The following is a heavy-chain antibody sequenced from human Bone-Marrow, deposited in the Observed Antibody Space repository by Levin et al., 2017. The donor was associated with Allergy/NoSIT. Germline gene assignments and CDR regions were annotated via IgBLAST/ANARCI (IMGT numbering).Heavy chain of an antibody. D-gene: IGHD1-26*01. CDR3: TRVFADGSTPRSGNDFDY. CDR2: IRSRTYGETA. V-gene: IGHV3-49*03. Sequence: GGSLRLSCTASGFSFGDYCVSWFRQAPGKGLEWVSFIRSRTYGETAEYAPSVQGRFTVSRDDSKSIAYLQMSSLKTEDTAVYFCTRVFADGSTPRSGNDFDYWGQGTLVTVSS. J-gene: IGHJ4*02. CDR1: GFSFGDYC.